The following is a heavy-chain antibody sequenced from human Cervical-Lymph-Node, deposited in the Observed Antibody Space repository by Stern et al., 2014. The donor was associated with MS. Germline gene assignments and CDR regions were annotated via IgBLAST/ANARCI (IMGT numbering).Heavy chain of an antibody. CDR3: ARDEGPYASPPDY. D-gene: IGHD2-2*01. CDR2: FGAASNKI. V-gene: IGHV3-48*02. Sequence: EVQLEESGGGLVQPGGSLRLSCAASGFTFSTYSMNWVRPAPGKGLEWVSYFGAASNKIYYADSVRGRFTVSRDNAKSSLYLQMNSLRDEDTAVYYCARDEGPYASPPDYWGQGTLVTVSS. CDR1: GFTFSTYS. J-gene: IGHJ4*02.